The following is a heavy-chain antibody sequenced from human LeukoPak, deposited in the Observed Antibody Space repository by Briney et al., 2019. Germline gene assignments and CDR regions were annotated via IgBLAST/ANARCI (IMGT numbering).Heavy chain of an antibody. Sequence: SETLSLTCTVSGGSISSSSYYWGWIRQPPGKGLEWIGSIYYSGSTYYNPSLKSRVTISVDTSKNQFSLRLSSVTAADTAVYYYARQGAYYDILTGYYNAYYFDYWGQGTLVTVSS. V-gene: IGHV4-39*01. CDR3: ARQGAYYDILTGYYNAYYFDY. CDR2: IYYSGST. CDR1: GGSISSSSYY. D-gene: IGHD3-9*01. J-gene: IGHJ4*02.